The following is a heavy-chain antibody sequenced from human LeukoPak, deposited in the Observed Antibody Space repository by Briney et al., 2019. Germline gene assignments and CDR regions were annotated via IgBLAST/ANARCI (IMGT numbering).Heavy chain of an antibody. V-gene: IGHV1-69*13. J-gene: IGHJ6*04. CDR3: ARDKVVVVPEASYYYGMDV. D-gene: IGHD2-2*01. CDR1: GGTFSSYA. CDR2: IIPIFGTA. Sequence: ASVKVSCKASGGTFSSYAISWVRQARGQGLEWMGGIIPIFGTANYAQKFQGRVTITADESTSTAYMELSSLRSEDTAVYYCARDKVVVVPEASYYYGMDVWGKGTTVTVSS.